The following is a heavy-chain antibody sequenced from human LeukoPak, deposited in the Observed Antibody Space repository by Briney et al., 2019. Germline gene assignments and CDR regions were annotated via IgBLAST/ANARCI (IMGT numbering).Heavy chain of an antibody. V-gene: IGHV3-30*18. Sequence: GGSLRLSCAASGFTFSSYGMHWVRQAPGKGLEWVAVISYDGSNKYYADSVKGRFTISRDNSKNTLYLQMNSLRAEDTAVYYCAKDKRSGYSGYYGMDVWGQGTRSPSP. CDR1: GFTFSSYG. CDR3: AKDKRSGYSGYYGMDV. CDR2: ISYDGSNK. D-gene: IGHD5-12*01. J-gene: IGHJ6*02.